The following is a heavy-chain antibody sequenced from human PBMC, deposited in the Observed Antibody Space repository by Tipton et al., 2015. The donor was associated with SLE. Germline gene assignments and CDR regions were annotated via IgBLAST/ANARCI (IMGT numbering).Heavy chain of an antibody. V-gene: IGHV4-59*08. J-gene: IGHJ4*02. D-gene: IGHD7-27*01. CDR3: ARLPLGIQADY. Sequence: TLSLTCTVSGGSISSHYWSWIRQPPGKGLEWIGYIYYSGSTNYNPSLKSRVTISVDTSKNQFSLKLSSVTAADTAVYYCARLPLGIQADYWGQGTLITVSS. CDR2: IYYSGST. CDR1: GGSISSHY.